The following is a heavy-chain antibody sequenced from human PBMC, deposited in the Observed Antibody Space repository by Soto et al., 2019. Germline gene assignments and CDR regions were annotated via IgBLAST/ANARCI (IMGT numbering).Heavy chain of an antibody. V-gene: IGHV3-74*01. CDR3: ARGQLLDYYYYYLDV. CDR1: GYTFSTYW. D-gene: IGHD2-2*01. J-gene: IGHJ6*03. CDR2: INYDGSTT. Sequence: EVQLGESGGGLVQPGGSLRLSCAASGYTFSTYWMHWVRQAPGKGLVWVSRINYDGSTTNYADSVKGRFTISRDNAKNTLYLQMNSLRAEDTAVYYCARGQLLDYYYYYLDVWGKGTTVTVSS.